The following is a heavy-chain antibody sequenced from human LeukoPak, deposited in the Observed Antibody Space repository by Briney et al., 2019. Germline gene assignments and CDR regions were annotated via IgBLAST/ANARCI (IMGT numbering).Heavy chain of an antibody. CDR3: VRLMGTTTKASC. CDR1: GYTFSAYY. Sequence: ASVKVSCKASGYTFSAYYIHWVRQAPGQGLEWMGRINPTSGVTNYAQNFQGRVTMTRDMSISTAHMELSRLRFDDTAVYYRVRLMGTTTKASCWGQGTLVTVSS. D-gene: IGHD1-14*01. J-gene: IGHJ4*02. V-gene: IGHV1-2*06. CDR2: INPTSGVT.